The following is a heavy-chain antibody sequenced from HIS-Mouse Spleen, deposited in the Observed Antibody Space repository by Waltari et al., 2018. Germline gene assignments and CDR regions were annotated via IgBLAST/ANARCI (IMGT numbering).Heavy chain of an antibody. CDR2: IWYDGSNK. Sequence: QVQLVESGGGVVQPGRSLRLSCAASGVTFRGYGMHWVRQAPGKGLEWVAVIWYDGSNKYYADSVKGRFTISRDNSKNTLYLQMNSLRAEDTAVYYCARDREVDWYFDLWGRGTLVTVSS. J-gene: IGHJ2*01. CDR1: GVTFRGYG. V-gene: IGHV3-33*01. CDR3: ARDREVDWYFDL. D-gene: IGHD1-26*01.